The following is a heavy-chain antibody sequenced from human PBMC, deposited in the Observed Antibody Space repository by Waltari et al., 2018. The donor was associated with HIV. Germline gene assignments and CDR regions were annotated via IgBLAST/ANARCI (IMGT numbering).Heavy chain of an antibody. CDR3: ARDRYYYARTGSPDY. CDR2: IYYSGSA. CDR1: GGSIPSSSYS. D-gene: IGHD3-22*01. Sequence: QLQLQESGPGLVKPSETLSLTCTVAGGSIPSSSYSWGWIRQPPGKGLEWIGNIYYSGSAYYNSSLKSRVTISVDMSKNQFSLKLNSVTAADTAVYYCARDRYYYARTGSPDYWGQGTLVTVSS. J-gene: IGHJ4*02. V-gene: IGHV4-39*02.